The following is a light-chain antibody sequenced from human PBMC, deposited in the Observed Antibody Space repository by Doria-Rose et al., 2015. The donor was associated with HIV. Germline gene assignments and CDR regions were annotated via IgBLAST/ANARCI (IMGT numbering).Light chain of an antibody. J-gene: IGKJ1*01. Sequence: TQSPGTLSLSPGERATLSCRASRSFSSTYLAWYQQKPGQAPSLLIYDGSTRATGIPDRFSASESGTDFTLTINRLEPEDFALYYCHQYGTSWTFGQGTRWRS. CDR2: DGS. CDR3: HQYGTSWT. V-gene: IGKV3-20*01. CDR1: RSFSSTY.